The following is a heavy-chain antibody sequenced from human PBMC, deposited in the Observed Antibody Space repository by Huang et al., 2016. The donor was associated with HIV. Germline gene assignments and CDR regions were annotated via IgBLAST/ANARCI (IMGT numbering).Heavy chain of an antibody. J-gene: IGHJ4*02. CDR2: IYTTGST. Sequence: VQLQESGPGLVKPSQTLSLSCNVSGASIASGRYFWNWIRQPAGGGLEWIGHIYTTGSTDYNPSLKSRGAVSSDTSKNQFSLSLRSVTAADTAVYFCARGRVTSSGVVQSYDYWGQGSLVTVSS. CDR1: GASIASGRYF. CDR3: ARGRVTSSGVVQSYDY. V-gene: IGHV4-61*09. D-gene: IGHD3-3*01.